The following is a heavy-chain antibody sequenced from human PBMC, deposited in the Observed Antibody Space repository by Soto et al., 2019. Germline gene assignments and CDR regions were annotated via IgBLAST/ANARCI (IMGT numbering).Heavy chain of an antibody. V-gene: IGHV1-69*11. Sequence: SVKVSCKASGGTFSSYAISWVRQAPGQGLEWMGRIIPFIGTANYAQKFQGRVTITADESTSTAYMELTSLRAEDTAVYYCAKFGVLLWFGELSYFDYWGQGTLVTVSS. D-gene: IGHD3-10*01. CDR3: AKFGVLLWFGELSYFDY. CDR2: IIPFIGTA. CDR1: GGTFSSYA. J-gene: IGHJ4*02.